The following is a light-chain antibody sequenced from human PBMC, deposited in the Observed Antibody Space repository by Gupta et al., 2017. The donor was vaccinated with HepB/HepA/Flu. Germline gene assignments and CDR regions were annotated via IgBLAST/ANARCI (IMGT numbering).Light chain of an antibody. V-gene: IGLV2-14*03. CDR3: TSYTSSSTWV. Sequence: QSALTQPASVSGSPGQSITILCTGTSRDVGGYNFVSWYQQYPGKVPKLMIFDVGNRPSGVSNRFSGSKSGNTASLTISGLQAEDEADYYCTSYTSSSTWVFGGGTKLTVL. CDR1: SRDVGGYNF. J-gene: IGLJ3*02. CDR2: DVG.